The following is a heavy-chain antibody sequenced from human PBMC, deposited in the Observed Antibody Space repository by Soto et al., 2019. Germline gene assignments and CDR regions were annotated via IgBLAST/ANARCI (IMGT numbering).Heavy chain of an antibody. J-gene: IGHJ3*02. CDR2: INPSGGST. V-gene: IGHV1-46*01. CDR1: GYTFTSYY. D-gene: IGHD7-27*01. CDR3: ASPLGIGAFDI. Sequence: ASVKVSCKASGYTFTSYYMHWVRQVPGQGLEWMGIINPSGGSTSYAQKFQGRVTMTRDTSTSTVYMELSSLRSEDTAVYYCASPLGIGAFDIWGQGTMVTVSS.